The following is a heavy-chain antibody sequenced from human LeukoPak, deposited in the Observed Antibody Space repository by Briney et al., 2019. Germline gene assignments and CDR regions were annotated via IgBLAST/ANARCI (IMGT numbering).Heavy chain of an antibody. V-gene: IGHV1-2*02. J-gene: IGHJ5*02. D-gene: IGHD3-22*01. CDR2: INPNNGGT. CDR3: ARDPLYYYDSSSSGHVPQPNWLDP. CDR1: GYTITGYY. Sequence: ASVKVSFKAFGYTITGYYIHWVRQAPGQGLEWMGWINPNNGGTNSAQKFQGRVTMTRDTSTSTVYMELSSLRSEDTAVYYCARDPLYYYDSSSSGHVPQPNWLDPWGQGTLVTVSS.